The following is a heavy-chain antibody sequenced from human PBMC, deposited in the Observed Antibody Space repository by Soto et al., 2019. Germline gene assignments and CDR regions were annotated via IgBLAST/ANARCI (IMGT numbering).Heavy chain of an antibody. J-gene: IGHJ6*03. CDR3: ARDLGSKYYDCWSGYPQGNYYYMDV. V-gene: IGHV1-2*04. CDR2: INPNSGGT. Sequence: QVQLVQSGAEVKKPGASVKVSCKASGYTFTGYYMHWVRQAPGQGLEWMGWINPNSGGTNYAQKFQGWVTMTRDTSNSTAYMELSSLRSDDTAVYYCARDLGSKYYDCWSGYPQGNYYYMDVWGKGTTVTVSS. CDR1: GYTFTGYY. D-gene: IGHD3-3*01.